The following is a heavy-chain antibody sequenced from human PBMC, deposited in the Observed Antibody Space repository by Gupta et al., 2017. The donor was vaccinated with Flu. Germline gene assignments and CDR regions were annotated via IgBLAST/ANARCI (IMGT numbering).Heavy chain of an antibody. D-gene: IGHD5-12*01. Sequence: QLLESGGGLVQPGGSLRLSCATSGLSVTSHAVSCVRQAPGKGLEGVSSMSSIGGRTFYADSGKGRFTISRDQSSSTLHVQMNNLRVEDRAVYFCARGEYTTAWAPIDYWGQGTLVTVSS. CDR2: MSSIGGRT. J-gene: IGHJ4*02. V-gene: IGHV3-23*01. CDR1: GLSVTSHA. CDR3: ARGEYTTAWAPIDY.